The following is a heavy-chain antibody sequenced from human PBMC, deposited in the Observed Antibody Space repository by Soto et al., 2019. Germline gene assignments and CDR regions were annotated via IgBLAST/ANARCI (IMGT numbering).Heavy chain of an antibody. Sequence: ASVTVSCKESGYTISSCASQWVRQATKQRLEWMGGINAGNGNTKYSQTFQGRVTITRDTSASTAYMELSSLRSEDTAVYYCARSTYERQWLLGDYYYGMDVWGQGTTVTVSS. J-gene: IGHJ6*02. V-gene: IGHV1-3*01. CDR3: ARSTYERQWLLGDYYYGMDV. D-gene: IGHD6-19*01. CDR2: INAGNGNT. CDR1: GYTISSCA.